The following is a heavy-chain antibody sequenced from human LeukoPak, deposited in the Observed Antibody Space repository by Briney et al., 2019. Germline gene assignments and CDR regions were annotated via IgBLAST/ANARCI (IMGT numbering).Heavy chain of an antibody. V-gene: IGHV4-4*07. J-gene: IGHJ6*02. Sequence: SETLSLTCTVSGGSISSYYWSWIRQPAGKGLEWIGRIYTSGSTNYNPSLKSRVTMSVDKSKNQFSLKLSSVTAADTAVDYCARVGTMVRGYIRPNGMDVWGQGTTVTVSS. CDR1: GGSISSYY. CDR2: IYTSGST. D-gene: IGHD3-10*01. CDR3: ARVGTMVRGYIRPNGMDV.